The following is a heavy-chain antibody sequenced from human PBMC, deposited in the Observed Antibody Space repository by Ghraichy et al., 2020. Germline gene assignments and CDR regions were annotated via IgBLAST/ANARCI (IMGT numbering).Heavy chain of an antibody. CDR3: ARDSTAMALDF. CDR1: GFTFSSSW. Sequence: LRLSCAASGFTFSSSWMTWVRQAPGKGLEWIGCVYYTGSTKYSPSFKSRITISLDTSKNQFSLKMNSVSAADTAVYYCARDSTAMALDFWGRGALVTVSS. D-gene: IGHD5-18*01. CDR2: VYYTGST. J-gene: IGHJ4*02. V-gene: IGHV4-59*01.